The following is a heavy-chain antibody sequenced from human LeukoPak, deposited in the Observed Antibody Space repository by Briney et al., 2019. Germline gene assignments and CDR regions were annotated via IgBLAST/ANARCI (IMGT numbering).Heavy chain of an antibody. D-gene: IGHD6-25*01. CDR1: GYSISSGYY. CDR3: VRGSYSSGLH. Sequence: PSETLSLTCTVSGYSISSGYYWGWIRQPPGKGLEWIGSIYHSGSTYYNPSLKSRVTISVDTSKNQFSLKLSSVTAADTALYYCVRGSYSSGLHWGQGTLVTVSS. V-gene: IGHV4-38-2*02. J-gene: IGHJ4*02. CDR2: IYHSGST.